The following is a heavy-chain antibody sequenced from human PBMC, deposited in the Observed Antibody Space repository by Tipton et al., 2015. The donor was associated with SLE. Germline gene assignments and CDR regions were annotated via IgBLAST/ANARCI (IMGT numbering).Heavy chain of an antibody. CDR3: AKDHVGYYFDY. D-gene: IGHD2-15*01. CDR1: RVTLSSYG. Sequence: SLRLSCEVSRVTLSSYGMHWVRQAPGKGLEWLALIPYDGSKKYYADSVKGRFTISRDNSKNTLYLQMNSLRAEDTAVYYCAKDHVGYYFDYWGQGTLVTVSS. J-gene: IGHJ4*02. CDR2: IPYDGSKK. V-gene: IGHV3-30*12.